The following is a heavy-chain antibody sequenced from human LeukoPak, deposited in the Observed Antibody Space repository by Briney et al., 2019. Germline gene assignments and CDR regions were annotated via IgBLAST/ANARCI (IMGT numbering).Heavy chain of an antibody. D-gene: IGHD2-15*01. Sequence: AASVKVSCKVSGYTLTELSMHWVRQAPGKGLEWMGGLDPEDGETIYAQKFQGRVTMTEDTSTDTAYMELSSLRSEDTAVYYCATEGGCSGGSCKNYYYYGMDVWGQGTTVTVSS. CDR2: LDPEDGET. J-gene: IGHJ6*02. V-gene: IGHV1-24*01. CDR3: ATEGGCSGGSCKNYYYYGMDV. CDR1: GYTLTELS.